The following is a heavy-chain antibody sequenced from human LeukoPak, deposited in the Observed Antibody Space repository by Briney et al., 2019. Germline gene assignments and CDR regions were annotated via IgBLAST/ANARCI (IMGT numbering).Heavy chain of an antibody. J-gene: IGHJ4*02. CDR3: ARRERH. D-gene: IGHD1-1*01. CDR1: ALTASSNS. V-gene: IGHV3-53*01. CDR2: TYSGGST. Sequence: GSLTLSCAPSALTASSNSMSCVRQAPGQGPEWVSVTYSGGSTSSADSVKGRFTISRDDSNNTLYLQMNSLRAEYMAVYYCARRERHWVQVTLVTVPS.